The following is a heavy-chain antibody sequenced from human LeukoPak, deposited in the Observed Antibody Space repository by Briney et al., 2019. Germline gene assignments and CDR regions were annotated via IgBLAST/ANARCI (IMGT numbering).Heavy chain of an antibody. CDR3: VKGRCSSTSCYSDY. CDR2: INNNGGST. J-gene: IGHJ4*02. V-gene: IGHV3-64D*06. Sequence: GGSLRLSCSASGFTFSSYAMHWVRQAPGKGLEYVSAINNNGGSTYYADSVKGRFTISRDNSKNTLYLQVSSLRAEDTAVYYCVKGRCSSTSCYSDYWGQGTLVTVPS. D-gene: IGHD2-2*01. CDR1: GFTFSSYA.